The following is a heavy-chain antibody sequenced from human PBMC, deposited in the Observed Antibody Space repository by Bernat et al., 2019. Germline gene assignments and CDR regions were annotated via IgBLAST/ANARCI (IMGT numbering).Heavy chain of an antibody. CDR2: IYHSGST. CDR1: GGSISSSNW. Sequence: QVQLQELGPGLVKPSGTLSLTCAVSGGSISSSNWWSWVRQPPGKGLEWIGEIYHSGSTNYNPSLKSRVTISVDKSKNQFSLKLSSVNDADTAVYYFSRRRAVAGIRNFDYWGQGTLVTVSS. V-gene: IGHV4-4*02. CDR3: SRRRAVAGIRNFDY. J-gene: IGHJ4*02. D-gene: IGHD6-19*01.